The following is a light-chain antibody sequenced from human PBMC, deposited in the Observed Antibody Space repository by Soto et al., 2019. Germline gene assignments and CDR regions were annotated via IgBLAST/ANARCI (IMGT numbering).Light chain of an antibody. CDR1: SSDV. Sequence: QSALTQPASVSGSPGQSITISCTGTSSDVSWYQQHPGKAPKLMIREGSKRPSGVSNRFSGSKSGNTASLTISGLQAEDEADYYCSSYAGSSTFVVFGGGTQLTVL. J-gene: IGLJ2*01. CDR2: EGS. V-gene: IGLV2-23*03. CDR3: SSYAGSSTFVV.